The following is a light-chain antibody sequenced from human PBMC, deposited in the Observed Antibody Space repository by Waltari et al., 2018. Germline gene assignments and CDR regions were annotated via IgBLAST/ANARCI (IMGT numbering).Light chain of an antibody. J-gene: IGLJ3*02. V-gene: IGLV1-51*01. Sequence: QSVLTQPLSVSAAPGQKVTISCSGSRSNIGNNYISWYQQLPGTAPKLLIYANNKRPSGILDRFSGSKSGTSATLGITGLQTGDEAYYYCGTWDSSLSAGVFGGGTKLTVL. CDR2: ANN. CDR1: RSNIGNNY. CDR3: GTWDSSLSAGV.